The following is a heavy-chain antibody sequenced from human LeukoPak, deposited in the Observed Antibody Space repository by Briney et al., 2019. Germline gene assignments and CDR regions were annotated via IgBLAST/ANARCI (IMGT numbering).Heavy chain of an antibody. CDR2: IYYSGST. J-gene: IGHJ5*01. CDR1: GGSISSSNYY. V-gene: IGHV4-39*07. Sequence: SETLSLTCTVSGGSISSSNYYWGWIRQPPGKGLEWIGSIYYSGSTYYTPSLESRVTISVDTSKNQFSLKRSSVTAADTAVYYCARGADSWGQGTLVTVSS. CDR3: ARGADS.